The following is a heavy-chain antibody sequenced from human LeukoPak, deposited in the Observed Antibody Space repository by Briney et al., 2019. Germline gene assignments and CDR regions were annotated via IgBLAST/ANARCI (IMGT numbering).Heavy chain of an antibody. CDR1: GGSFSGYY. CDR3: ARGPRVVVVPAASAWFDP. V-gene: IGHV4-34*01. D-gene: IGHD2-2*01. J-gene: IGHJ5*02. CDR2: IFYSGST. Sequence: PSETLSLTCAVYGGSFSGYYWSWIRQPPGKGLAWIGNIFYSGSTYYNPSLKSRVTISVDTSRSQFSLKLSSVTAADTAVYYCARGPRVVVVPAASAWFDPWGQGTLVTVSS.